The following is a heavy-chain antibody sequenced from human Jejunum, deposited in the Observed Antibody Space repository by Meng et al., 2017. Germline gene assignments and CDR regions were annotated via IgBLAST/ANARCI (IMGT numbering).Heavy chain of an antibody. Sequence: QVQLGESGGGLVKPGGSLRLSCAASGFTFSDYFMSWIRQAPGKGLEWVSYISSSASTISDADSVKGRITISRDNAKNTLYLQMSSLRAEDTAVYYCAKDLGPGGVGATYHSWGLGTLVTVSS. CDR2: ISSSASTI. J-gene: IGHJ5*01. CDR3: AKDLGPGGVGATYHS. CDR1: GFTFSDYF. V-gene: IGHV3-11*01. D-gene: IGHD1-26*01.